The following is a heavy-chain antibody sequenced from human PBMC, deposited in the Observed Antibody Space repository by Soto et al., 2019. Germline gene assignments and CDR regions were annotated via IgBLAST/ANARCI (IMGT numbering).Heavy chain of an antibody. D-gene: IGHD3-3*01. CDR2: ISGSGGST. J-gene: IGHJ4*02. CDR3: AKEGPAGYYDFWSGYYGGPYFDY. V-gene: IGHV3-23*01. CDR1: GFTFSSYA. Sequence: GGSLRLSCAASGFTFSSYAMSWVRQAPGKGLEWVSAISGSGGSTYYADSVKGRFTISRDNSKNTLYLQMNSLRAEDTAVYYCAKEGPAGYYDFWSGYYGGPYFDYWGQGTLVTVSS.